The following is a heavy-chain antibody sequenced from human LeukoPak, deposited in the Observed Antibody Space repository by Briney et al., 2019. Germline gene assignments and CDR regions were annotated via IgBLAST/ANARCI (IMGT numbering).Heavy chain of an antibody. CDR2: IWYDGSDK. CDR3: ARHGMDV. V-gene: IGHV3-33*01. Sequence: GGSLRLSCAASGFIFSSCGMHWVRQAPGKGLEWVAVIWYDGSDKYYADSVKGRFTISRDNSKNTLYLQMNSLRAEDTAVYYCARHGMDVWGQGTTVTVSS. CDR1: GFIFSSCG. J-gene: IGHJ6*02.